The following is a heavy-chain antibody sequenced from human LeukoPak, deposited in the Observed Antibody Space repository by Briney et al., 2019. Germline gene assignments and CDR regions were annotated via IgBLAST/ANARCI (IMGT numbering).Heavy chain of an antibody. Sequence: GGSLRLSCAASGFTFSSYWMHWVRQAPGKGLVWVSHINGDGSSTSYADSVEGRLTISRDNAKNTLYLQMNSLRAEDTAVYYCARDRGYAVDYWGQGTLVTVSS. V-gene: IGHV3-74*01. D-gene: IGHD3-10*01. J-gene: IGHJ4*02. CDR3: ARDRGYAVDY. CDR2: INGDGSST. CDR1: GFTFSSYW.